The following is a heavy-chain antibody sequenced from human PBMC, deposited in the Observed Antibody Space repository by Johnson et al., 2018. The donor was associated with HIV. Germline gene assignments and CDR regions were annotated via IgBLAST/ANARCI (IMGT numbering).Heavy chain of an antibody. Sequence: QVQLVESGGGLTQPGGSLRLSCAASEFTVSSNYMHWVRQAPGKGLARVADISYDGSNNYSAESAKGRFTISRDNSKNTLDLQMNSLRAEDTAVYYCARDRMRGATKDAFDIWGQGKMVTVSS. J-gene: IGHJ3*02. D-gene: IGHD1-26*01. CDR3: ARDRMRGATKDAFDI. CDR1: EFTVSSNY. CDR2: ISYDGSNN. V-gene: IGHV3-30-3*01.